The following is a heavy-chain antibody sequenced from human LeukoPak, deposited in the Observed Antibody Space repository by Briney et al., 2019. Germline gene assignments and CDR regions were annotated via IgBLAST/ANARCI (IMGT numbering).Heavy chain of an antibody. V-gene: IGHV3-23*01. J-gene: IGHJ4*02. CDR1: GFTFSDYA. CDR3: VKDGRTSAPC. D-gene: IGHD2-15*01. CDR2: ITASGGGP. Sequence: GGPLRLSCAASGFTFSDYAMSWVRQAPGKALEWVSGITASGGGPSSADSVKGRFTISRDNSKNMVYLQMNSLRDDDTAVYYCVKDGRTSAPCWGQGTLVTVSS.